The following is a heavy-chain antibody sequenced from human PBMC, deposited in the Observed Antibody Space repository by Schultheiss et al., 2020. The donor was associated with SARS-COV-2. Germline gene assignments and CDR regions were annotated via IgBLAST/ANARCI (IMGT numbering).Heavy chain of an antibody. CDR2: ISSSSSYT. V-gene: IGHV3-21*05. D-gene: IGHD3-3*01. Sequence: GGSLRLSCAASGFTFSGSVMHWVRQAPGKGLEWVSYISSSSSYTNYADSVKGRFTISRDNAKNSLYLQMNSLRAEDTAVYYCATHGRTISGGMDVWGQGTTVTVSS. CDR3: ATHGRTISGGMDV. J-gene: IGHJ6*02. CDR1: GFTFSGSV.